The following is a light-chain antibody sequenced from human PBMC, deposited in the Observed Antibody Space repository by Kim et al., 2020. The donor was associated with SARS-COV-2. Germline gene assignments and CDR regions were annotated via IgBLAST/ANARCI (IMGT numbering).Light chain of an antibody. CDR2: NVT. Sequence: QSALTQPASVSGSPGQSITISCTGTSSDVGNYNYVSCYQQHQGQATKLIIYNVTNRPSGVSSRFSGSKSGNTASLTISGLQAEDEADYYCSSYTSSSTWVFGGGTQLTVL. CDR3: SSYTSSSTWV. V-gene: IGLV2-14*03. J-gene: IGLJ3*02. CDR1: SSDVGNYNY.